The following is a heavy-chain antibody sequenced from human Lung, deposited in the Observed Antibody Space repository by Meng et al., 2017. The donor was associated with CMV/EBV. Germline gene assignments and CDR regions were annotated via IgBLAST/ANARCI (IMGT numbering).Heavy chain of an antibody. CDR1: GGSISSSSYY. CDR3: ARHHHSPTFDY. Sequence: PLQEAGPGLVKASETLSLTSTVSGGSISSSSYYWAWIRQPPGEGLEWIGSVVYSGTTYYTSSLKSRVSISVDTSKNQFSLKLSSVTAADTAVYYCARHHHSPTFDYWGQGTLVTVSS. V-gene: IGHV4-39*01. CDR2: VVYSGTT. D-gene: IGHD1-14*01. J-gene: IGHJ4*02.